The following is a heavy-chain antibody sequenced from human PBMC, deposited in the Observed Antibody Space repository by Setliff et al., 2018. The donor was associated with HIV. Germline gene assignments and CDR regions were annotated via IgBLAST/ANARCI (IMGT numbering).Heavy chain of an antibody. J-gene: IGHJ4*02. CDR1: GFSISSSY. V-gene: IGHV3-53*01. Sequence: PGGSLRLSCAASGFSISSSYMTWVRQAPGGGLEWVSVIYSDDVTHYTDSVKGRFTIFRDNSRNILYLQMYSLRTEDTAVYFCAKPTTVVTSYYFDSWGQGTQVTVSS. CDR3: AKPTTVVTSYYFDS. D-gene: IGHD4-17*01. CDR2: IYSDDVT.